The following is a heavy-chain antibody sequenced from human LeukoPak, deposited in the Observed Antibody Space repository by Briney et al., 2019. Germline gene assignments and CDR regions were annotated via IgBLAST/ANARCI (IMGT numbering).Heavy chain of an antibody. CDR3: AKERSSGWPFDC. CDR2: ISDSGYKT. Sequence: GGSLRLSCAASGFTFTTYAMSWVRQAPGKGLEWVSGISDSGYKTYYADSVKGRFTISRDNSKNTLYLEMNSLRADDTAVYYCAKERSSGWPFDCWGQGTPVTVSS. CDR1: GFTFTTYA. D-gene: IGHD6-19*01. V-gene: IGHV3-23*01. J-gene: IGHJ4*02.